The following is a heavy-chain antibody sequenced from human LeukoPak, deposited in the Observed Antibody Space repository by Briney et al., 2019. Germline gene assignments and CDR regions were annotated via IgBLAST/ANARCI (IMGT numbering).Heavy chain of an antibody. Sequence: PSATLSLTCTVSGASVSTYFWSWIRQPAGKTLEWIGRVYASGTTYYNPSLRSRVTFSIDTSKNQFSLSLNSVTAADTAVYYCAKTHCGGGSCDKFDSWGQGILVTVSS. V-gene: IGHV4-4*07. CDR2: VYASGTT. CDR3: AKTHCGGGSCDKFDS. J-gene: IGHJ5*01. D-gene: IGHD2-21*01. CDR1: GASVSTYF.